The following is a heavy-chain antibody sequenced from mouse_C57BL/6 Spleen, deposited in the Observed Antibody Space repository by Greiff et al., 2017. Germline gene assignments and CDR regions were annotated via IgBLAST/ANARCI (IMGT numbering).Heavy chain of an antibody. V-gene: IGHV1-55*01. Sequence: VQLQQPGAELVKPGASVKMSCKASGYPFPSYWITWVTQRPGQGLEWIGDIYPGSGSTNYNEKFKSKATLTVNTSSSTAYMQLSSLTAEDSAVYYCAVSAMDYWGQGTSVTVSS. CDR1: GYPFPSYW. CDR2: IYPGSGST. J-gene: IGHJ4*01. CDR3: AVSAMDY.